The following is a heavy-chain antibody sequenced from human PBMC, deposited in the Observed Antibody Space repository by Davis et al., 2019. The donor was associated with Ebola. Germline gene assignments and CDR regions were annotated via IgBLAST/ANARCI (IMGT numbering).Heavy chain of an antibody. V-gene: IGHV1-69*04. CDR1: GGSFTTYDA. CDR3: ARGLLWFKTYYYGMDI. J-gene: IGHJ6*02. Sequence: SVKVSCKPSGGSFTTYDAINWVRQAPGRGLEWMGRIIPMHDVTNYSKKFQDRVTFSADTSTSTMYLTLTSLTSEDTAIYYCARGLLWFKTYYYGMDIWGQGTTVTVSS. D-gene: IGHD3-10*01. CDR2: IIPMHDVT.